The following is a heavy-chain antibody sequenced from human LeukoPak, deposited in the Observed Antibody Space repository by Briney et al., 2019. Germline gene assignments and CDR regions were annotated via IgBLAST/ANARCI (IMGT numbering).Heavy chain of an antibody. J-gene: IGHJ3*02. Sequence: ASVKVSCKASGYTLTSYSIHWVRQAPGQGLVWMGIINPSGGSTSYAQKFQGRVTMTRDTSTSTVYMELSSLRSEDTAVYYCARDQDWNYAFDIWGQGTMVTVSS. D-gene: IGHD1-7*01. CDR1: GYTLTSYS. V-gene: IGHV1-46*01. CDR3: ARDQDWNYAFDI. CDR2: INPSGGST.